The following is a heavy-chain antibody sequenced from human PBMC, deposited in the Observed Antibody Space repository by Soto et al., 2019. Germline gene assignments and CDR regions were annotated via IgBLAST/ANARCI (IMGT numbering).Heavy chain of an antibody. V-gene: IGHV4-30-2*01. CDR1: GGSISSGGYS. Sequence: PSETLSLTCAVSGGSISSGGYSWSWIRQPPGKGLEWIGYIYHSGSTHYNPSLKSRVTISVDRSKNQFSLKLSSVTAADTAVYYCASSYCSGGSCYSLGAFDPWGQGTLVTVSS. J-gene: IGHJ5*02. CDR3: ASSYCSGGSCYSLGAFDP. CDR2: IYHSGST. D-gene: IGHD2-15*01.